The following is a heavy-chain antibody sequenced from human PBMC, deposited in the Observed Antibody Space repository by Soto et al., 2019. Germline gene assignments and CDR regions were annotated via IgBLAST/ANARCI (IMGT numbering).Heavy chain of an antibody. CDR2: ISYDGSNK. V-gene: IGHV3-30-3*01. J-gene: IGHJ6*02. D-gene: IGHD3-22*01. Sequence: PGGSLRLSCAASGFTFSSYAMHWVRQAPGKGLEWVAVISYDGSNKYYADSVKGRFTISRDNSKNTLYLQMNSLRAEDTAVYYCAKERNYYDSSVVPYYYYYYGMDVWGQGTTVTVSS. CDR3: AKERNYYDSSVVPYYYYYYGMDV. CDR1: GFTFSSYA.